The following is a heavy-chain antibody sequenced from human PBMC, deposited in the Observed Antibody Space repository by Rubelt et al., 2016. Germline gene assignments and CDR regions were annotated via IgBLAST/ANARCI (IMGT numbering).Heavy chain of an antibody. CDR3: ARAFCVGDCHGFDV. J-gene: IGHJ6*02. CDR2: VFHSGDT. CDR1: GAYITNDGSS. D-gene: IGHD2-21*02. V-gene: IGHV4-30-2*01. Sequence: QVQLRVSGSGLVKASQTLSLTCAVSGAYITNDGSSWNWIRQPPGKGLEWIGYVFHSGDTVYNSSLKSRVTMSLDGSKNQVSLGWISMTAADTAVYYCARAFCVGDCHGFDVWGQGTTVTVSS.